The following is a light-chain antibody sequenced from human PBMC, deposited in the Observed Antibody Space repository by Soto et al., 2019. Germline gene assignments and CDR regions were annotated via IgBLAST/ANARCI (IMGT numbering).Light chain of an antibody. J-gene: IGKJ1*01. CDR3: QQYGSSPSWT. Sequence: EIVLTQSPGTLSLSPGERATLSCRASQSVSSRYLAWYQQKHGQAPRLLFYGASSRATGIPDRFSGSGSGTDFTLTISRMEPADFAVYYCQQYGSSPSWTFGQGTKVEIK. V-gene: IGKV3-20*01. CDR1: QSVSSRY. CDR2: GAS.